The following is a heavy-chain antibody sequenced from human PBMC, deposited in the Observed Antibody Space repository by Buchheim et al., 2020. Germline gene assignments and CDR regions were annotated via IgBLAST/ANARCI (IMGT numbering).Heavy chain of an antibody. D-gene: IGHD3-3*01. CDR3: ARTVLRFLEWKSYYYYGMDV. CDR2: MNPNSGNT. Sequence: QVQLVQSGAEVKKPGASVKVSCKASGYTFTSYDINWVRQATGQGLEWMGWMNPNSGNTGYAQKFQGRVNMNRNTSISTGYMELSSLRSEDTAVYYCARTVLRFLEWKSYYYYGMDVWGQGTT. CDR1: GYTFTSYD. J-gene: IGHJ6*02. V-gene: IGHV1-8*01.